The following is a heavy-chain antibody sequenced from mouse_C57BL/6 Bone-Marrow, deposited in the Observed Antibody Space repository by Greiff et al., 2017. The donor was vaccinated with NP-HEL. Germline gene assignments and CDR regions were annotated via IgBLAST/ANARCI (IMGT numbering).Heavy chain of an antibody. D-gene: IGHD1-1*01. J-gene: IGHJ2*01. V-gene: IGHV5-4*03. CDR1: GFTFSSYA. CDR3: ARESTVAGGY. Sequence: EVNLVESGGGLVKPGGSLKLSCAASGFTFSSYAMSWVRQTPEKRLEWVATISDGGSYTYYPDNVKGRFTISRDNAKNNLYLQMSHLKSEDTAMYYCARESTVAGGYWGQGTTLTVSS. CDR2: ISDGGSYT.